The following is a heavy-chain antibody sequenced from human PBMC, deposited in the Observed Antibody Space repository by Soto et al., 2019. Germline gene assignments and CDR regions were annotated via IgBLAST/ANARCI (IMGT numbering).Heavy chain of an antibody. D-gene: IGHD3-10*01. Sequence: GESLKISCKGSGDRFTSYWIAWVRQMPGKGLEWMGIIFPHDSDIRYSPSFERQVTISADRSISTVYLQWSSLKASDTAMYYCASGSFPIPNTNVMDVWGQGTTVTVSS. CDR1: GDRFTSYW. V-gene: IGHV5-51*01. J-gene: IGHJ6*02. CDR2: IFPHDSDI. CDR3: ASGSFPIPNTNVMDV.